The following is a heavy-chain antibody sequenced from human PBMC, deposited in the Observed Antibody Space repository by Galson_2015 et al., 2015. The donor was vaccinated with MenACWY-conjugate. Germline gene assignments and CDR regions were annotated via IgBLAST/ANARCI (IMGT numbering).Heavy chain of an antibody. D-gene: IGHD1-14*01. CDR3: ATCNRNSGTPRTYYYYGMDV. CDR1: GYTLTELS. V-gene: IGHV1-24*01. CDR2: FDPEDGET. Sequence: SVKVSCKVSGYTLTELSMHWVRQAPGKGLEWMGGFDPEDGETIYAQKFQGRVTVTEDTSTDTAYMELSSLRSEDTAVYYCATCNRNSGTPRTYYYYGMDVWGQGTTVTVSS. J-gene: IGHJ6*02.